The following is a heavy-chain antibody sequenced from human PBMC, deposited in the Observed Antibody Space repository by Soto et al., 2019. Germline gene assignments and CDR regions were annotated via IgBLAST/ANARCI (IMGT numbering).Heavy chain of an antibody. CDR2: ISGSGGRV. D-gene: IGHD3-22*01. Sequence: EVQLLESGGGMVEPRGSLKLSCAASGFSFGTYVMNWVRQAPGKGQEWVSGISGSGGRVYSADSVKGRFTISRDNSRNTLYLQMNSLRAEDTAIYYCAMTRLYDTGTNDYHRDALDIWGQGTQVIVSS. CDR3: AMTRLYDTGTNDYHRDALDI. J-gene: IGHJ3*02. CDR1: GFSFGTYV. V-gene: IGHV3-23*01.